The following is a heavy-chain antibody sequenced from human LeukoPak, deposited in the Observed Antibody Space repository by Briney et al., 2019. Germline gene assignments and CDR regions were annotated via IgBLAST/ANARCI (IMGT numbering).Heavy chain of an antibody. Sequence: ASVKVSCKASGYRFTSYGIFWVRQAPGQGLTWMGWISAYNGNTNYAQKLQGRVTMTRDTSTSTAYMELRSLRSDDTAVYYCGRVPSTLYDFWSAYLIDYWGQGTLVTVSS. CDR1: GYRFTSYG. CDR2: ISAYNGNT. V-gene: IGHV1-18*01. CDR3: GRVPSTLYDFWSAYLIDY. J-gene: IGHJ4*02. D-gene: IGHD3-3*01.